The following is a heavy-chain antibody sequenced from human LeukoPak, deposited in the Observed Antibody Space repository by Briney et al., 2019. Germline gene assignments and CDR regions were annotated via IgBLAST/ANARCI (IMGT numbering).Heavy chain of an antibody. CDR1: GFTFDDYA. CDR3: ARRSDDWTIDY. V-gene: IGHV3-9*01. D-gene: IGHD1-1*01. CDR2: ISWSSGSI. Sequence: KAGGSLRLSCAASGFTFDDYAMHWVRQAPGKGLEWVSGISWSSGSIGYADSVKGRFTISRDNAKNSLYLQMNSLRAEDTALYYCARRSDDWTIDYWGQGTLVTVSS. J-gene: IGHJ4*02.